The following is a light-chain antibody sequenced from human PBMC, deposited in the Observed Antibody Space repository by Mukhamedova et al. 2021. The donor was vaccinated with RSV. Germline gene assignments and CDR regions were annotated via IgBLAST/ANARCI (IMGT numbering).Light chain of an antibody. V-gene: IGKV1-33*01. CDR3: QQYDDLVT. CDR2: DAS. Sequence: NWYQRKPGKAPKLLIYDASNLETGVPSRFSGGGSGTHFTFTISSLQPEDIAAYFCQQYDDLVTFGQGTKVEIK. J-gene: IGKJ1*01.